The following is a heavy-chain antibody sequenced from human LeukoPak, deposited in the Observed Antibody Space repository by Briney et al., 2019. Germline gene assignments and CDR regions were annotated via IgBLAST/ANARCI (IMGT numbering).Heavy chain of an antibody. CDR2: IYISDST. CDR3: ARGRLGDSFDY. D-gene: IGHD3-16*01. J-gene: IGHJ4*02. V-gene: IGHV4-61*02. Sequence: PSETLSLTCIVSGRSITSGSYFWNWIRQPAGKGLGWIGRIYISDSTNYNPSLKSRVTISVDTSKIQFSLNLSSVTAADTAVYYCARGRLGDSFDYWGQGILVTVSS. CDR1: GRSITSGSYF.